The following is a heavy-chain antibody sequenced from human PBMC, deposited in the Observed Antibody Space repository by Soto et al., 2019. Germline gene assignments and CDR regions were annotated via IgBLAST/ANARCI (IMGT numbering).Heavy chain of an antibody. CDR2: IYYSGST. V-gene: IGHV4-59*08. Sequence: PSETLSLTCTVSGGSISSYYWSWIRQPPGKGLEWIGYIYYSGSTNYNPSLKSRVTISVDTSKNQFSLKLSSVTAADTAVYYCARQISSGWYHYFDYWGQGTLVTVS. J-gene: IGHJ4*02. CDR3: ARQISSGWYHYFDY. CDR1: GGSISSYY. D-gene: IGHD6-19*01.